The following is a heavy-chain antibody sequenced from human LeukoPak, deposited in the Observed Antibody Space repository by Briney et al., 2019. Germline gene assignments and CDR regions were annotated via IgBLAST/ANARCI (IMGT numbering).Heavy chain of an antibody. D-gene: IGHD7-27*01. CDR1: GGSFSGYY. CDR3: ARPPWGLDAFDI. V-gene: IGHV4-34*01. CDR2: INHSGST. Sequence: PSETLSLTCAVYGGSFSGYYWSWIRQPPGKGLEWIGEINHSGSTNYNPSLKSRVTISVDTSKNQFSLKLSSVTAADTAVYYCARPPWGLDAFDIWGQGTMVTVSS. J-gene: IGHJ3*02.